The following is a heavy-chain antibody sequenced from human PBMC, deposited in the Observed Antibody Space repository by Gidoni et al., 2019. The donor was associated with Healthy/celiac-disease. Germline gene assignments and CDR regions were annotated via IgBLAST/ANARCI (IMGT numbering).Heavy chain of an antibody. J-gene: IGHJ5*02. CDR3: ARLAPSSTSEDNWFDP. V-gene: IGHV5-51*03. CDR2: IYPGDSDT. CDR1: GYSFTSYW. D-gene: IGHD2-2*01. Sequence: DVQLVQSGAEVKKPGESLKISCKGSGYSFTSYWIGWVRQMPGKGLEWMGIIYPGDSDTRYSPSFQGQVTISVDKSISTAYLQWSSLKASDTAMYYCARLAPSSTSEDNWFDPWGQGTLVTVSS.